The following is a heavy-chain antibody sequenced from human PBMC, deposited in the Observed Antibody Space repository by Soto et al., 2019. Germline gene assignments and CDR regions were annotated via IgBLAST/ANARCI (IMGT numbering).Heavy chain of an antibody. D-gene: IGHD1-1*01. V-gene: IGHV1-69*04. CDR2: IIPILGIA. CDR3: ARDSRSTGTYDAFDI. CDR1: GGTFSSYT. Sequence: SVKVSCKASGGTFSSYTISWVRQAPGQGLEWMGRIIPILGIANYAQKFQGRVTITADKSTSTAYMELSSLRSEDTAVYYCARDSRSTGTYDAFDIWGQGTMVTVSS. J-gene: IGHJ3*02.